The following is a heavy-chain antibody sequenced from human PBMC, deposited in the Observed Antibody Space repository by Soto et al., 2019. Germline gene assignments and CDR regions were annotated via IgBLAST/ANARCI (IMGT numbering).Heavy chain of an antibody. CDR2: IYHSGST. D-gene: IGHD6-6*01. J-gene: IGHJ6*02. CDR1: GGFISSSNW. V-gene: IGHV4-4*02. Sequence: SETLSLTCAVSGGFISSSNWWSWVRQPPGKGLEWIGEIYHSGSTNYNPSLKSRVTISVDKSKNQFSLKLSSVTAADTAVYYCARVSSFLYYYYYGMDVWGQGTTVTVSS. CDR3: ARVSSFLYYYYYGMDV.